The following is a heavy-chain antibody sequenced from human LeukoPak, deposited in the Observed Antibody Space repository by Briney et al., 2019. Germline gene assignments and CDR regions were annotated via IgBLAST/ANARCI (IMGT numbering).Heavy chain of an antibody. D-gene: IGHD3-10*01. V-gene: IGHV3-7*01. Sequence: GGSLRLSCAASGFTFSGFSMSWVRQSPTKGLEWVANIKQDGSERHYVDSVKGRFTISRDNAKNSLSLQMNNLRVEDTAVYYCARAGSHWHYVYWGQGTVVTVSS. CDR2: IKQDGSER. CDR3: ARAGSHWHYVY. CDR1: GFTFSGFS. J-gene: IGHJ4*02.